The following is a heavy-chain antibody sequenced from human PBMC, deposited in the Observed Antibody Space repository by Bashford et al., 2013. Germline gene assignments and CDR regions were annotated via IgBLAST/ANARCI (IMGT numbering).Heavy chain of an antibody. Sequence: GGSLRLSCAASGFTFSDYYMSWIRQAPGKGLEWVSYISSSGSTIYYADSVKGRFTISRDNAKNSLYLQMNSLRAEDTAVYYCASHWVQVVVAAVDAFDIWGQGTMVTVSS. CDR3: ASHWVQVVVAAVDAFDI. D-gene: IGHD2-15*01. V-gene: IGHV3-11*01. CDR2: ISSSGSTI. J-gene: IGHJ3*02. CDR1: GFTFSDYY.